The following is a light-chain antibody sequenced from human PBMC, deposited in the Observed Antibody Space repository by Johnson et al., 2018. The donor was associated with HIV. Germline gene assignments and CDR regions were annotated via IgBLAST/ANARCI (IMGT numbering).Light chain of an antibody. CDR1: SSNIGNNY. CDR3: GTWDSSLSVYV. Sequence: QSVLTQPPSVSAAPGQKVTISCSGSSSNIGNNYVSWYQQLPGTAPKLLIYENNKRPSGIPDRFSGSKSGTSATLGITGLQTGDAAGYYCGTWDSSLSVYVFGTGTKVTVL. CDR2: ENN. V-gene: IGLV1-51*02. J-gene: IGLJ1*01.